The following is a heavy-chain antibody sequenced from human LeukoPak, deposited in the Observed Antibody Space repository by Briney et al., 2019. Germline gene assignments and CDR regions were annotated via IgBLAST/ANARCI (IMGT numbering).Heavy chain of an antibody. CDR2: ISYDGGRK. J-gene: IGHJ4*02. CDR1: GSTFSSSG. CDR3: AKDRSTTWAFDY. D-gene: IGHD1-14*01. V-gene: IGHV3-30*18. Sequence: GRSLRLSCAASGSTFSSSGMHWVRQAPGKGLAWVSFISYDGGRKYYADSVKGRFTISRDNSKDTLYLQMNSLTADDTAVYYCAKDRSTTWAFDYWGPGTLVTVSS.